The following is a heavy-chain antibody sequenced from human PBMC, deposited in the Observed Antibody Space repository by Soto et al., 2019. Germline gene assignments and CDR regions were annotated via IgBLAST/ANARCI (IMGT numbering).Heavy chain of an antibody. CDR1: GGTFSRHA. CDR3: ARAAIHGSSWYFWFDP. V-gene: IGHV1-69*01. J-gene: IGHJ5*02. Sequence: QVQLVQSGSEVKMPGSSVKVSCQTSGGTFSRHAINWVRQAPGQGLEWMGGIIPMCGTTTSAQKFKGRVTISADESTSTAYMELSSLRSEDAAVYYCARAAIHGSSWYFWFDPCGQGTLVTVAS. D-gene: IGHD6-13*01. CDR2: IIPMCGTT.